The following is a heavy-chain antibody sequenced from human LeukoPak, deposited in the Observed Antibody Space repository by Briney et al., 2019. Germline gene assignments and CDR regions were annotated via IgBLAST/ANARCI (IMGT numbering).Heavy chain of an antibody. CDR1: GLNFDDSA. Sequence: GGSLRLSCVASGLNFDDSAMHWVRQAPGKGLEWVSLVSADGGSTFSADSVKGRFSISRDNSKNSLYLQMNSLRSEDTAMYYCAKESGKFDYWGQGTLVAVSS. V-gene: IGHV3-43*02. J-gene: IGHJ4*02. CDR2: VSADGGST. CDR3: AKESGKFDY.